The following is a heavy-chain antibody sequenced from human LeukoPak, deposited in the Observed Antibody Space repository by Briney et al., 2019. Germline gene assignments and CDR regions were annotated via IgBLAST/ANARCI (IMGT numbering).Heavy chain of an antibody. CDR3: ARVEQQLLVRIDY. CDR1: GFIASSKY. CDR2: IYSGGRT. Sequence: GGSLRLSCAASGFIASSKYMSWVRQPPGEGMEWVSIIYSGGRTYYAASVKGRFTISRDNSKDTLFLQMNSLRAEDTAVYYCARVEQQLLVRIDYWGQGTLVTVSS. J-gene: IGHJ4*02. D-gene: IGHD6-13*01. V-gene: IGHV3-53*01.